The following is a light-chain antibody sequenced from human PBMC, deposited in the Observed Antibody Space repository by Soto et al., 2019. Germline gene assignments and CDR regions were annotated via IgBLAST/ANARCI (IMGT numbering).Light chain of an antibody. V-gene: IGLV2-14*01. CDR3: SSYTSGSTVWV. J-gene: IGLJ3*02. Sequence: QSALTQPASVSGSPGQSITISCTGTSSDIGYYNYVSWYQQHPGKAPKLLIFEVSNRPSGVSNRFSGSKSDNTASLTISGLQAEDEADYYCSSYTSGSTVWVFGGGTKLTVL. CDR2: EVS. CDR1: SSDIGYYNY.